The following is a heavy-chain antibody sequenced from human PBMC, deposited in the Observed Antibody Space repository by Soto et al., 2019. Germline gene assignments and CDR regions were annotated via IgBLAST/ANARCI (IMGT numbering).Heavy chain of an antibody. CDR1: GGTFSSYA. J-gene: IGHJ4*02. V-gene: IGHV1-69*12. CDR3: ASESRYCSGGSCYFLPGIDY. D-gene: IGHD2-15*01. Sequence: QVQLVQSGAEVKKPGSSVKVSCKASGGTFSSYAISWVRQAPGQGLEWMGGIIPIFGTANYAQKFQGRVTIPAEESTSTAYMELSRLRSEDTAVYYCASESRYCSGGSCYFLPGIDYWGQGTLVTVSS. CDR2: IIPIFGTA.